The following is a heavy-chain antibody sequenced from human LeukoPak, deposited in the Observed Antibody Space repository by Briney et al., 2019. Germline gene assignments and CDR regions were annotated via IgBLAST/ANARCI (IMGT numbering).Heavy chain of an antibody. Sequence: GGSLRLSCAASGFTFSSYWMHWVRQAPGKGLVWVSRINTDGSSTTYADSVKGGFTISRDNAKNTLYLQMNSLRAEDTAVYYCARSDYGDAYWGQGTLVTVSS. CDR3: ARSDYGDAY. CDR1: GFTFSSYW. V-gene: IGHV3-74*01. CDR2: INTDGSST. D-gene: IGHD4-17*01. J-gene: IGHJ4*02.